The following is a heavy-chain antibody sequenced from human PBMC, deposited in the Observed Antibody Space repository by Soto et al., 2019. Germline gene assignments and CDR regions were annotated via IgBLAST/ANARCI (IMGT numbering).Heavy chain of an antibody. CDR3: ARRLAVAGDFDS. D-gene: IGHD6-19*01. Sequence: QLQLQESGPGLVKPSETLSLTCTVSGGSISSSSYYWGWIRQPPGKGLEWIGSISYSGSTYYNPSLQSRVTISVDTSKNQFSLTLSSVTAADTAVYYCARRLAVAGDFDSWGQGTLVTVSS. V-gene: IGHV4-39*01. J-gene: IGHJ4*02. CDR1: GGSISSSSYY. CDR2: ISYSGST.